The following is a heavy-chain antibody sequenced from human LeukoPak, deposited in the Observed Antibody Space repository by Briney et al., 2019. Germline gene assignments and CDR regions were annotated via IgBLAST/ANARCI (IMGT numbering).Heavy chain of an antibody. D-gene: IGHD6-13*01. Sequence: PGGSLRLSCAASGFTFGNYAMHWVRQAPGKGLEWVAVISYDGSNKYYADSVKGRFTISRDNSKNTAYLQMNSLRAEDTAVYYCARDPRRSSQTGYFDYWGQGTLVTVSS. V-gene: IGHV3-30*04. CDR2: ISYDGSNK. J-gene: IGHJ4*02. CDR3: ARDPRRSSQTGYFDY. CDR1: GFTFGNYA.